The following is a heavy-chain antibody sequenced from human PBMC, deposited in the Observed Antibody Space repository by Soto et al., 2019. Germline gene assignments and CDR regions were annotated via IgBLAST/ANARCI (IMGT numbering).Heavy chain of an antibody. CDR1: GFIFSNYD. CDR3: AKILGYQPDY. V-gene: IGHV3-23*01. CDR2: ISGSGGRT. D-gene: IGHD2-2*01. J-gene: IGHJ4*02. Sequence: EVQLLESGGGLEQAGGSLRLSCAASGFIFSNYDMNWVRQAPGKGLEWVSGISGSGGRTYYADSVKGRVTISRDNSKNTLYLQMNSLRTEDTAVYYCAKILGYQPDYWGQGTLVTVSS.